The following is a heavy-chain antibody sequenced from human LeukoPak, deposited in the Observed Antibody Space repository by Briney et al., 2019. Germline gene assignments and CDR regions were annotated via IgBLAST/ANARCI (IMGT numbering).Heavy chain of an antibody. Sequence: GGSLRLSCAASGFTVSSNYMNWVRQAPGKGLEWVSVIYSGGSTYYAASVKGRFTISRDNSKNTQYLQMNSLRAEDTAVYYCAREAVTRNYFDYWGQGTLVTVSS. CDR3: AREAVTRNYFDY. J-gene: IGHJ4*02. CDR1: GFTVSSNY. D-gene: IGHD4-17*01. CDR2: IYSGGST. V-gene: IGHV3-53*01.